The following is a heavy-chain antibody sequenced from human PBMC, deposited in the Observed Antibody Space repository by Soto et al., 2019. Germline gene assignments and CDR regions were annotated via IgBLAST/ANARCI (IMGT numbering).Heavy chain of an antibody. V-gene: IGHV4-61*01. CDR2: IYYSGST. CDR3: ARESIAAARNWFDP. Sequence: SETLSLTCTVSGGSVSSGSYYWSWIRQPPGKGLEWIGYIYYSGSTNYNPSLKSRVTISVDTSKNQFSLKLSSVTAEDTAVYYCARESIAAARNWFDPWGQGTLVTVSS. J-gene: IGHJ5*02. D-gene: IGHD6-13*01. CDR1: GGSVSSGSYY.